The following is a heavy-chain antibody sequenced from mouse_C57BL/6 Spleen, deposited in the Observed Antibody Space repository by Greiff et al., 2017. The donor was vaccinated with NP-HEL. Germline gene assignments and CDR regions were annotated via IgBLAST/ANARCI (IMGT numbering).Heavy chain of an antibody. D-gene: IGHD1-1*01. CDR1: GFTFSSYA. J-gene: IGHJ2*01. CDR2: ISDGGSYT. V-gene: IGHV5-4*03. CDR3: ARGDYYYGSSYFDY. Sequence: EVKVVESGGGLVKPGGSLKLSCAASGFTFSSYAMSWVRQTPEKRLEWVATISDGGSYTYYPDNVKGRFTISRDNAKNNLYLQMSHLKSEDTAMYYCARGDYYYGSSYFDYWGQGTTLTVSS.